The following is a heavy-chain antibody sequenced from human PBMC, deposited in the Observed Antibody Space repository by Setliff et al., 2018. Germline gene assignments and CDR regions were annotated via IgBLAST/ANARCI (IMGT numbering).Heavy chain of an antibody. V-gene: IGHV1-69*13. J-gene: IGHJ6*03. CDR2: IIPMFGTT. Sequence: GASVKVSCKASGGTFSTYAINWVRQAPGQGLEWMGGIIPMFGTTNYARKFQGRVTITADESTITAYMELSSPRSEDTAVYYCARVRDCSGGICHRGFHHYMDVWGKGTTVTVSS. D-gene: IGHD2-15*01. CDR3: ARVRDCSGGICHRGFHHYMDV. CDR1: GGTFSTYA.